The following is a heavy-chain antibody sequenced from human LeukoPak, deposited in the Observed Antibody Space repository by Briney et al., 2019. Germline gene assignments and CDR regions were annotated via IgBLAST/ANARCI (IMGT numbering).Heavy chain of an antibody. J-gene: IGHJ6*02. CDR1: GFTFSSYG. V-gene: IGHV3-30*03. CDR2: ISYDGSNK. CDR3: ARENPDYYYYGMDV. Sequence: GGSLRLSCAASGFTFSSYGMHRVRQAPGKGLEWVAVISYDGSNKYYADSVKGRFTISRDNSKNTLYLQMNSLRAEDTAVYYCARENPDYYYYGMDVWGQGTTVTVSS.